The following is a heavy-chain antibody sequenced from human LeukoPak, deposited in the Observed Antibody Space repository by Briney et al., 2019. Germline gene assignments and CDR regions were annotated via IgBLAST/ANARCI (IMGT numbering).Heavy chain of an antibody. D-gene: IGHD2-2*02. CDR3: AKDPYCSSTSCYNGNY. J-gene: IGHJ4*02. V-gene: IGHV3-23*01. Sequence: PGGSLRLSCAASGFTFSSYVMSWVRQAPGKGLEWVSAISGSGGSTYYADSVKGRFTISRDNSKNTLYLQMNSLRAEDTAVYYCAKDPYCSSTSCYNGNYWGQGTLVTVSS. CDR2: ISGSGGST. CDR1: GFTFSSYV.